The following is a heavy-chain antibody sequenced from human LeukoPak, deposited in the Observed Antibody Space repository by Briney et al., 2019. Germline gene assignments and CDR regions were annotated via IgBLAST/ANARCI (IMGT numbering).Heavy chain of an antibody. J-gene: IGHJ4*02. CDR1: GFTFSSYW. V-gene: IGHV3-23*01. D-gene: IGHD1-26*01. CDR2: IRDSGSST. Sequence: GGSLRLSCAASGFTFSSYWMSWVRQAPGKGLEWVSAIRDSGSSTHYADSVKGRFTTSRDNSKNTLFLQMNSLRAEDTAIYYCAKYGPQDSGSSHFDYWGQGALVTVSS. CDR3: AKYGPQDSGSSHFDY.